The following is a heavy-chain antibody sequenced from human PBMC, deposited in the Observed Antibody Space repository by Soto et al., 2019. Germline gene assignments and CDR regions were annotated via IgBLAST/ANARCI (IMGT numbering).Heavy chain of an antibody. J-gene: IGHJ3*02. CDR1: GFTFTSSA. V-gene: IGHV1-58*02. Sequence: SVKVSCKASGFTFTSSAMQWVRQARGQSLERIGWIVVGSSNKNYEKKFQERVTITRDMYTSTAYMELSSLRSEDTAVYYCAAVSFGGAPDAFDIWGQGTMVT. D-gene: IGHD3-16*01. CDR2: IVVGSSNK. CDR3: AAVSFGGAPDAFDI.